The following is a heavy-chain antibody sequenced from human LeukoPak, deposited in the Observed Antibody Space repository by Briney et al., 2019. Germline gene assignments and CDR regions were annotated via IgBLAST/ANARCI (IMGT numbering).Heavy chain of an antibody. D-gene: IGHD2-2*01. J-gene: IGHJ5*02. CDR1: GGSVSSGDYY. CDR2: VYYSGST. CDR3: ARRYCRSTSCLKGFDP. V-gene: IGHV4-30-4*08. Sequence: SETLSLTCTVSGGSVSSGDYYWSWIRQPPGKGLEWIGYVYYSGSTYYNPSLKSRVTISVDTSKNQFSLKLSSVTAADTAVYYCARRYCRSTSCLKGFDPWGQGTLVTVSS.